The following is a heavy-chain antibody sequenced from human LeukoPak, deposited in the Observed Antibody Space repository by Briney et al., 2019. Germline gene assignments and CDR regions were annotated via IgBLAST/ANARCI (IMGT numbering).Heavy chain of an antibody. J-gene: IGHJ4*02. Sequence: PGGSLRLSCAASGFTFSSHWMHWVRQAPGKGLEWVSAISGNGISTYYADSVKGRFTISRDNSKDTLSLQMNSLRAEDTAVYYCAKGKIRSDYIPYYFDYWGQGTLVTVSS. CDR1: GFTFSSHW. CDR2: ISGNGIST. CDR3: AKGKIRSDYIPYYFDY. D-gene: IGHD3-16*01. V-gene: IGHV3-23*01.